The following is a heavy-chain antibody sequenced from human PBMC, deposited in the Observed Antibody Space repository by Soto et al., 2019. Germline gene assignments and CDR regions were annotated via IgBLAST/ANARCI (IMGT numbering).Heavy chain of an antibody. CDR3: ARRLRYDYYYYGMDV. V-gene: IGHV1-69*13. J-gene: IGHJ6*02. D-gene: IGHD4-17*01. CDR2: IIPIFGTA. CDR1: GGTFSSYA. Sequence: ASVKVSCKASGGTFSSYAISWVRQAPGQGLEWMGGIIPIFGTANYAQKFQGRVTITADESTSTAYMELSSLRSEDTAVYYCARRLRYDYYYYGMDVWGQGTTVTVSS.